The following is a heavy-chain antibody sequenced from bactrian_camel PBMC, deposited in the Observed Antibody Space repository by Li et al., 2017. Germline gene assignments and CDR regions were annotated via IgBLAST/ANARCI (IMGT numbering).Heavy chain of an antibody. D-gene: IGHD6*01. J-gene: IGHJ4*01. Sequence: VQLVESGGGLVQPGGSLKLSCAASGFPFSSYGMSWVRQASGKGLEWVSGINSGGNSTYYADSVKGRFTISRDNAKSTLFLQMSSLKPEDTAMYYCAVAARGYCLSRPVGSDYNYRGQGTQVTVS. V-gene: IGHV3S40*01. CDR1: GFPFSSYG. CDR3: AVAARGYCLSRPVGSDYNY. CDR2: INSGGNST.